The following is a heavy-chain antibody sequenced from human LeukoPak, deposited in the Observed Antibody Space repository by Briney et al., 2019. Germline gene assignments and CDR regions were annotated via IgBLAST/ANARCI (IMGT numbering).Heavy chain of an antibody. CDR3: AREDNTGWYYFDN. D-gene: IGHD6-19*01. CDR1: GGSVSSNSYY. V-gene: IGHV4-61*01. Sequence: SETLSLTCTVSGGSVSSNSYYWSWIRQPPGKGLEWIGYIYYDGRTNYNPSLKSRVTISVDTSKNQFSLKLSSVTAADTAVYYCAREDNTGWYYFDNWGQGTLVTVCS. CDR2: IYYDGRT. J-gene: IGHJ4*02.